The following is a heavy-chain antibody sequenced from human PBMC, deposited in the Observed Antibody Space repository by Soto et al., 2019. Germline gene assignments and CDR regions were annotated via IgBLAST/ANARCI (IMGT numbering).Heavy chain of an antibody. CDR2: ISAYNGNT. CDR3: ARDFTAWPPDGVDS. CDR1: GFTFTSYA. Sequence: QVHLVQSGAEVKMPGASVKVSCKASGFTFTSYAFTWVRQAPGQGLEWMGWISAYNGNTNYARNFRGRVTMTTDSSTSTVYMELGSLSSDDTAVYFCARDFTAWPPDGVDSCGQGTLVSVSA. J-gene: IGHJ4*02. V-gene: IGHV1-18*01. D-gene: IGHD3-16*01.